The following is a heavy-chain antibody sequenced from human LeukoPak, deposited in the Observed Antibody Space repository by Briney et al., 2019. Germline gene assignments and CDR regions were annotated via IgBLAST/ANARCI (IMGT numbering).Heavy chain of an antibody. CDR2: ISPYNANT. D-gene: IGHD6-13*01. Sequence: ASVKVSCKASGYTFTSYGISWVRQAPGQGLEWMGWISPYNANTNYVQKLQGRVALTTDTSTSTAYMELRSLRSDDTAVYYCVRGGRHSSLSFYYGLDVWGQGTTVTVSS. CDR1: GYTFTSYG. CDR3: VRGGRHSSLSFYYGLDV. V-gene: IGHV1-18*01. J-gene: IGHJ6*02.